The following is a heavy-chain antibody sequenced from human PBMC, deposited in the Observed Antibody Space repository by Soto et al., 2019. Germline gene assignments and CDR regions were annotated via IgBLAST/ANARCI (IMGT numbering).Heavy chain of an antibody. V-gene: IGHV3-30*03. CDR3: ARQRYCSSTSCYHYYYGMDV. J-gene: IGHJ6*02. CDR1: GFTFSSYG. D-gene: IGHD2-2*01. CDR2: ISYDGSTI. Sequence: GGSLRLSCAASGFTFSSYGMHWVRQAPGKGLEWVAVISYDGSTIYYADSVKGRFTISRDNAKNSLYLQMNSLRAEDTAVYYCARQRYCSSTSCYHYYYGMDVWGQGTTVTVSS.